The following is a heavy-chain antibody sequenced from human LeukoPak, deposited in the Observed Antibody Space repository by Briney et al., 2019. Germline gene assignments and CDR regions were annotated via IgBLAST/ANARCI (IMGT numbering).Heavy chain of an antibody. D-gene: IGHD6-6*01. J-gene: IGHJ6*03. Sequence: SETLSLTCTISGGPFSVSTHSWGWIRQPPGKRLEWIGSISYSGNTYFNPSLKSRVTISVGTSKNQFSLKLTSVTAADTAVYYCARGRYSSSSPPVGRLRRYYYMDVWGKGTTVTVSS. CDR2: ISYSGNT. CDR3: ARGRYSSSSPPVGRLRRYYYMDV. CDR1: GGPFSVSTHS. V-gene: IGHV4-39*01.